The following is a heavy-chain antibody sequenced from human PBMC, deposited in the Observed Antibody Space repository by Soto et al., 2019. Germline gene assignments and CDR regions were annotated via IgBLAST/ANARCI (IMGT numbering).Heavy chain of an antibody. Sequence: EVQLVESGGGLVQPGGSMKLSCAASGFTCSGSTIHWVRQTSGKGLEWVGRIPSKTNTYATAYAASVKGRFTISRDDSKTTAYLQMNSLKTEDTAVYYCTSQHLDVPVASAIDYWGQGNLVSVSS. CDR3: TSQHLDVPVASAIDY. CDR2: IPSKTNTYAT. V-gene: IGHV3-73*02. CDR1: GFTCSGST. D-gene: IGHD6-19*01. J-gene: IGHJ4*02.